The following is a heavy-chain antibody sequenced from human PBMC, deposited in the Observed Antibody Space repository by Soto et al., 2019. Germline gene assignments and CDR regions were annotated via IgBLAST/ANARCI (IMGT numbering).Heavy chain of an antibody. D-gene: IGHD6-19*01. V-gene: IGHV4-4*07. CDR3: AREKPEDGYSSGSFDY. Sequence: SETLSLTCTVSGGSISSYYWSWIRQPAGKGLEWIGRIYTSGSTNYNPSLKSRVTMSVDTSKNQFSLKLSSVTAADTAVYYCAREKPEDGYSSGSFDYWGQGTLVTAPQ. CDR2: IYTSGST. CDR1: GGSISSYY. J-gene: IGHJ4*02.